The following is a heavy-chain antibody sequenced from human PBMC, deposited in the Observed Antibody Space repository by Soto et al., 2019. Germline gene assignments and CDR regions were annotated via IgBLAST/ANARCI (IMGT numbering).Heavy chain of an antibody. Sequence: SETLSLTCTVSGGSISSYYWSWIRQPAGKGLEWIGRIYTSGSTNYNPSLKSRVTMAVDTSKNQFSLKLSSVTAADTAVYYCARDRYDFWSGYPISYYYYGMDVWGQGTTVTVSS. CDR1: GGSISSYY. V-gene: IGHV4-4*07. J-gene: IGHJ6*02. D-gene: IGHD3-3*01. CDR2: IYTSGST. CDR3: ARDRYDFWSGYPISYYYYGMDV.